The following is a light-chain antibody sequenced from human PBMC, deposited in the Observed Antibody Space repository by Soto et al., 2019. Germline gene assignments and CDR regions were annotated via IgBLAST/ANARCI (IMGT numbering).Light chain of an antibody. Sequence: DIQMTQSPSTLSASVGDRVTITCRASQSISSWLAWYQQKPGKAPKLLIYKASSLESGVPSRFSGSGSGTEFTLTISSLQPDEFANYYCQQYNSYPWTFGQGTKVEIK. CDR1: QSISSW. V-gene: IGKV1-5*03. CDR3: QQYNSYPWT. J-gene: IGKJ1*01. CDR2: KAS.